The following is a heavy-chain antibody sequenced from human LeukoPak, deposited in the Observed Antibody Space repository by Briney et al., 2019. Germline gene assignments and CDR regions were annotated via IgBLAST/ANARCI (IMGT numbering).Heavy chain of an antibody. J-gene: IGHJ3*02. D-gene: IGHD2-2*01. CDR1: GGSFSGYY. V-gene: IGHV4-34*01. CDR3: ARSPSGGGKDAFDI. Sequence: TPAETLSLTCAVYGGSFSGYYWSWIRQPPGKGLEWIGEINHSGSTNYNPSLKSRVNISVDTSKNQFSLKLSSVTAADTAVYYCARSPSGGGKDAFDIWGQGTMVTVSS. CDR2: INHSGST.